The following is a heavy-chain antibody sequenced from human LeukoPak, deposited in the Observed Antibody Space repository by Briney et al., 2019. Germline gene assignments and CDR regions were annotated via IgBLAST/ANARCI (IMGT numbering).Heavy chain of an antibody. CDR2: IYHSGST. D-gene: IGHD2-8*01. J-gene: IGHJ5*02. Sequence: SETLSLTCAVSGGSISSSNWWSWVRQPPGKGLEWIGEIYHSGSTNYNPSLKSRVTISVDKSKNQFSLKLSSVTAADTAVYYCARVVGPYCTNGACDSKTHPRQSRHWFDPWGQGTLVTVSS. CDR1: GGSISSSNW. V-gene: IGHV4-4*02. CDR3: ARVVGPYCTNGACDSKTHPRQSRHWFDP.